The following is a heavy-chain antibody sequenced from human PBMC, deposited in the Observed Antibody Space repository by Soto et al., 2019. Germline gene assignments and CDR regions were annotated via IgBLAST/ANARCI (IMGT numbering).Heavy chain of an antibody. Sequence: GGYLSLSWAASGFAFSTYSMNWVRQAPGKGLEWVSSISSNGGYIHYADSVKGRFTISSDNAKNSQYLQMNSLRADDTAVYYCSGGNTYWYFDLWGRGTLVTVSS. D-gene: IGHD2-15*01. CDR2: ISSNGGYI. CDR1: GFAFSTYS. V-gene: IGHV3-21*01. CDR3: SGGNTYWYFDL. J-gene: IGHJ2*01.